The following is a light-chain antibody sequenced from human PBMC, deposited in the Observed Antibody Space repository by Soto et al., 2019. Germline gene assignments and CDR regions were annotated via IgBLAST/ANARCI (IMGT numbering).Light chain of an antibody. J-gene: IGKJ1*01. V-gene: IGKV1-39*01. CDR2: TVS. CDR3: QQRYDTTRT. Sequence: DIQRTQSPSSLSASVGDRVTITCRASQSISKYLNWYQQKQGKAPNLLLHTVSRLQSGVPSRFSGIGSGTNGSITIGRLKNEDGATYDGQQRYDTTRTFGQGTKVDIK. CDR1: QSISKY.